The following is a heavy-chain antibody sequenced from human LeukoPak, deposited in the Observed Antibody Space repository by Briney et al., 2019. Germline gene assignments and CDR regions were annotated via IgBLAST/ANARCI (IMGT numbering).Heavy chain of an antibody. J-gene: IGHJ4*02. Sequence: SETLSLTCTVSGGSISSGSSYWGWIRQPPGKGLEWIGSFYYSGNTYYNPSLKGRITVSLDASKNQLSLKRGLGTPADTAVYYCARANAFKVVNFFAWGGQGSLVSV. CDR3: ARANAFKVVNFFAW. V-gene: IGHV4-39*07. CDR2: FYYSGNT. CDR1: GGSISSGSSY. D-gene: IGHD4-23*01.